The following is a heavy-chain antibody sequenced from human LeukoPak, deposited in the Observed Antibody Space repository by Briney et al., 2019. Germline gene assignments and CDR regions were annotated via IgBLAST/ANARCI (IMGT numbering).Heavy chain of an antibody. CDR3: ARRDSSSWAFDY. Sequence: GESLQISCKGSGSWIAWVRQMPGKGLEWMGIIYPGDSDTRYSPSFQGQVTISADKSISTAYLQWSSLKASDTAMYYCARRDSSSWAFDYWGQGTLVTVSS. J-gene: IGHJ4*02. CDR1: GSW. CDR2: IYPGDSDT. D-gene: IGHD3-22*01. V-gene: IGHV5-51*01.